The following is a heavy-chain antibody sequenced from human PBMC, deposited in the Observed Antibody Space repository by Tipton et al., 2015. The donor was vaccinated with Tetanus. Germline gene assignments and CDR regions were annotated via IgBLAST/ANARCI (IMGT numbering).Heavy chain of an antibody. Sequence: QLVQSGGEVKKPGESLKISCKGSGYIFTNYWIGWVRQKPGKGLEWMGIIYQGDSDTRYSPSFQGQVTISVDKSINTAYLQWSSLRASDTPVFYCARAHCTDGVCNFDFWGQGALVTVAS. J-gene: IGHJ4*02. D-gene: IGHD2-8*01. CDR2: IYQGDSDT. CDR3: ARAHCTDGVCNFDF. CDR1: GYIFTNYW. V-gene: IGHV5-51*01.